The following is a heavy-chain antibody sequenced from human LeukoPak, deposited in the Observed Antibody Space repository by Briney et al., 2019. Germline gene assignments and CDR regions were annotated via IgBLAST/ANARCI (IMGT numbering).Heavy chain of an antibody. V-gene: IGHV3-23*01. D-gene: IGHD3-10*01. CDR1: GFTFSSYA. Sequence: QAGGSLRLSCAASGFTFSSYAMSWVRQAPGKGLEWVSAISGSGGSTYYADPVKDRFTISRDNSKNTLYLQMNSLRAEDTAVYYCTKDSYYYGSGSLFDYWGQGTLVTVSS. CDR3: TKDSYYYGSGSLFDY. J-gene: IGHJ4*02. CDR2: ISGSGGST.